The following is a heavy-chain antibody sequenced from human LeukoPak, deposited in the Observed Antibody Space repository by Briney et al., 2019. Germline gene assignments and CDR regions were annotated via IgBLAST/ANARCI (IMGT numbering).Heavy chain of an antibody. D-gene: IGHD4-17*01. Sequence: SETLSLTCAVYGGSFSGYYWSWIRQPPRKGLEWIGEINHSGSTNYNPSLKSRVTISVDTSKNQFSLKLSSVTAADTAVYYCASRDDSGPYWGQGTLVTVSS. CDR1: GGSFSGYY. CDR3: ASRDDSGPY. V-gene: IGHV4-34*01. CDR2: INHSGST. J-gene: IGHJ4*02.